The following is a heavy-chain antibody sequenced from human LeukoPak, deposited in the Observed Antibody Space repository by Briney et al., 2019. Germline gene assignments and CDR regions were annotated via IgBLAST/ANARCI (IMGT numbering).Heavy chain of an antibody. V-gene: IGHV3-74*01. D-gene: IGHD5-18*01. CDR2: INSDGSST. J-gene: IGHJ4*02. CDR3: ARQLWFLDY. CDR1: GFTLGSFC. Sequence: GRSLRLAWAASGFTLGSFCMQWVRHAAGKGLVWVSRINSDGSSTSYADSVKGRFTISRDNAKNTLYLQMNSLRAEDTAVYYCARQLWFLDYWGQGTLVTVSS.